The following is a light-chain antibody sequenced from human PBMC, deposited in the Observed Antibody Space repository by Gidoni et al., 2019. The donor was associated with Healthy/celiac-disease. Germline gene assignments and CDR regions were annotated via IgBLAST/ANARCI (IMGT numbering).Light chain of an antibody. CDR3: RQRYSTPPP. CDR2: AAS. CDR1: QSISSY. Sequence: DIQTTQSPSSLSASIGDRVTITCRASQSISSYLNWYQQKPGKAPKLLIYAASSLQRGVPSRCSGSRAWTDFTLTISSLQPEDFVAFYCRQRYSTPPPFGQGTKVEIK. V-gene: IGKV1-39*01. J-gene: IGKJ1*01.